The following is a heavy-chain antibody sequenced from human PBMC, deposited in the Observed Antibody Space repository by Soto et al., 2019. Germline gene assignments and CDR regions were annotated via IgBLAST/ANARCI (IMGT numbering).Heavy chain of an antibody. J-gene: IGHJ6*02. CDR3: VRGRSDSLMDV. CDR2: ISSSRATI. CDR1: GFTLNTFS. Sequence: PGGSLRLSCAGSGFTLNTFSMNWVRQAPGKGLEWVSYISSSRATIHYADSVKGRFTISRDDAKNSLYLQMNSLRDDDTAVYYCVRGRSDSLMDVWGQGTTVTVSS. V-gene: IGHV3-48*02. D-gene: IGHD2-15*01.